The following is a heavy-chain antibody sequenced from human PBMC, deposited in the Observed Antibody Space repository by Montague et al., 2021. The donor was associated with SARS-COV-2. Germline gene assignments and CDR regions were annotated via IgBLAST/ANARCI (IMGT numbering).Heavy chain of an antibody. Sequence: SETLSLTCAVSGYSISSGYFWGWIRQPPGKGLEWIGAIYDGGFTXXNPXXXSRLTMSLDTSKNQFSLRLSSVTAADTAIYYCARAYCGGDCNYLYIWFDSWGQGALVTVSS. CDR1: GYSISSGYF. V-gene: IGHV4-38-2*01. CDR2: IYDGGFT. D-gene: IGHD2-21*01. CDR3: ARAYCGGDCNYLYIWFDS. J-gene: IGHJ5*01.